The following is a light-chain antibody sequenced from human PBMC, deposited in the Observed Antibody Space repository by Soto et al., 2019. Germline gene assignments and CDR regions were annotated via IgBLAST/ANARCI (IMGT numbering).Light chain of an antibody. Sequence: EIVLTQSPGALSLSPGERATLSGRASQSVSSSYLAWYQQKPGQAPRLLIYGASSRATGIPDRFSGSGSGTDFTLTISRLEPEDFAVYYCQQYGSSPVTFGQGTKLEIK. V-gene: IGKV3-20*01. J-gene: IGKJ2*01. CDR1: QSVSSSY. CDR3: QQYGSSPVT. CDR2: GAS.